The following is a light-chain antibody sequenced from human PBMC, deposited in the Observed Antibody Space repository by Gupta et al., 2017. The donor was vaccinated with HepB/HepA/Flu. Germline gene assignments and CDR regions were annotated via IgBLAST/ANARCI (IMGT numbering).Light chain of an antibody. V-gene: IGLV3-21*04. CDR1: NIGSQS. J-gene: IGLJ2*01. CDR2: YNN. Sequence: YVLTHPPSVSVAPGEPARLTCGGNNIGSQSVHWYQQKPGQSPVLVIYYNNDRPSGIPDRFSGSNSGSTATLTISRVAAGDEADYYCQIWDTNSHHVVFGGGTKLTVL. CDR3: QIWDTNSHHVV.